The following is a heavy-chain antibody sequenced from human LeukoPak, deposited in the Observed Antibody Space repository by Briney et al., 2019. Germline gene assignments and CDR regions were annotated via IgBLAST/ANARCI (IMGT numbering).Heavy chain of an antibody. CDR3: ARTTYYDFWSGYYRSDAFDI. Sequence: SVKVSCKAFGGTFSSYAISWVRQAPGQGLEWMGRIIPILGIANYAQKFQGRVTITADKSTSTAYMELSSLRSEDTAVYYCARTTYYDFWSGYYRSDAFDIWGQGTMVTVSS. D-gene: IGHD3-3*01. V-gene: IGHV1-69*04. CDR1: GGTFSSYA. CDR2: IIPILGIA. J-gene: IGHJ3*02.